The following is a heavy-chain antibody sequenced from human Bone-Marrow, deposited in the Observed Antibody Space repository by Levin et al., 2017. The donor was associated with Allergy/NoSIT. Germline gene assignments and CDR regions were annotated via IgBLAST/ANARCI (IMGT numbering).Heavy chain of an antibody. CDR3: AKDHSSSSFGWFDS. CDR2: LSGSGGST. V-gene: IGHV3-23*01. Sequence: GESLKISCAGSGFTFSSYSMSWVRQAPGKGLEWVSSLSGSGGSTYYADSVKGRFTISRDNSKNTLYLQMNSLRAEDTAVYYCAKDHSSSSFGWFDSWGQGTLVTVSS. CDR1: GFTFSSYS. J-gene: IGHJ5*01. D-gene: IGHD6-6*01.